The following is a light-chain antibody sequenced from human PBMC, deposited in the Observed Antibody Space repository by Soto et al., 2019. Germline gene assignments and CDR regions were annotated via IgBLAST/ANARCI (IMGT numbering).Light chain of an antibody. CDR1: QSVSSN. CDR3: QQYNNWPFT. J-gene: IGKJ3*01. Sequence: EIVMTQSPATLSVSPGERATLSCRASQSVSSNLAWYQQKPGQAPRLLIYGASTGATGIPARFSGSGSAAEFTLTISSLQSEDFAVYYCQQYNNWPFTFGPGTKVDIK. V-gene: IGKV3-15*01. CDR2: GAS.